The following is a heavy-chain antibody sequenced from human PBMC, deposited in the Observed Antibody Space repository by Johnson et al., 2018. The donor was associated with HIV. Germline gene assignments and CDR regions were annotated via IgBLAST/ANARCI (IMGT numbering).Heavy chain of an antibody. CDR3: AKGTNDDSSKPPDDAFDI. D-gene: IGHD6-13*01. Sequence: VQLLESGGGLVQPGRSLRLSCAASGFTFDDYAMHWVRQAPGKGLEWVAGISWNSGSIGYADSVKGRFTISRDNAKNSLYLQMNSLRAEDTALYYCAKGTNDDSSKPPDDAFDIWGQGTMVTVSS. CDR2: ISWNSGSI. V-gene: IGHV3-9*01. CDR1: GFTFDDYA. J-gene: IGHJ3*02.